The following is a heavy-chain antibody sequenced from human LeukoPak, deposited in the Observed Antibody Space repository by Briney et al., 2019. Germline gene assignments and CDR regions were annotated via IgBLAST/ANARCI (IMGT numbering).Heavy chain of an antibody. CDR1: GSTFSSYW. J-gene: IGHJ5*02. V-gene: IGHV3-7*01. CDR2: KKQDGSEK. CDR3: ARDRRSWFDP. Sequence: PGGSLRPSCVAAGSTFSSYWTSCARQPPGKGREWVANKKQDGSEKYHVDSMKGRFTISRDNAKNSLYLQMNSLRAEDTAVYYCARDRRSWFDPWGQGTLVTVSS.